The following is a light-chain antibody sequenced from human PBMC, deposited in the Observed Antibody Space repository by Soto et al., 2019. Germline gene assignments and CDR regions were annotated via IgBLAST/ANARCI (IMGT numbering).Light chain of an antibody. CDR3: QQYNSYSRA. CDR1: QSINSW. J-gene: IGKJ1*01. V-gene: IGKV1-5*01. Sequence: DIQMTQSPSTLSASVGDRVTITCRASQSINSWLAWYQQKPGKAPKILIYGASSLESGVPSRFSGSGSGTECTLTISSLQPDDVATYYCQQYNSYSRAFGQGTKVDIK. CDR2: GAS.